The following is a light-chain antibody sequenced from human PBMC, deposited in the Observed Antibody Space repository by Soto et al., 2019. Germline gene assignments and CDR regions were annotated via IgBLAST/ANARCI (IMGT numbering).Light chain of an antibody. CDR1: SSNIGRGYD. CDR3: QTFDSSLTISWV. V-gene: IGLV1-40*01. J-gene: IGLJ3*02. Sequence: QLVLTQPPSVSGAPGQRVTISCTGSSSNIGRGYDVHWYQQVPGSAPRLLLSGDNTRPSGVPDRFSGSRSGTSASLAITGLQAEDEADYYCQTFDSSLTISWVFGGGTKVTVL. CDR2: GDN.